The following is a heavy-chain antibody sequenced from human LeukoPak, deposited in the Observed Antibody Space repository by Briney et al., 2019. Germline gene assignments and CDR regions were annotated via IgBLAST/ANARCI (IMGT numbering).Heavy chain of an antibody. V-gene: IGHV4-61*01. CDR3: ARGYSSSWYPSAFDI. J-gene: IGHJ3*02. D-gene: IGHD6-13*01. CDR1: LHPLPYALYS. Sequence: HPTETLLLTFSIPLHPLPYALYSSSSIPQPPGRGLDRTEHVYYSGSTNYNPFLKSRVTMSVDTSKNQFSLMLISVTAADTAVYYCARGYSSSWYPSAFDIWGQGTLVTVSS. CDR2: VYYSGST.